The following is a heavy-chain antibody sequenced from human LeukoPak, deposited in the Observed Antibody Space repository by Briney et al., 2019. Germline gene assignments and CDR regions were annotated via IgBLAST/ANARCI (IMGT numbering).Heavy chain of an antibody. V-gene: IGHV3-9*01. CDR2: ISWNSGSI. CDR3: ARVKPIAVAGQIYYYYYGMDV. Sequence: GGSLRLSCAASGFTFDDYAMHWVRQAPGKGLEWVSGISWNSGSIGYADSVKGRFTISRDNAKNSLYLQMNSLRAEDTAVYYCARVKPIAVAGQIYYYYYGMDVWGQGTTVTVSS. CDR1: GFTFDDYA. D-gene: IGHD6-19*01. J-gene: IGHJ6*02.